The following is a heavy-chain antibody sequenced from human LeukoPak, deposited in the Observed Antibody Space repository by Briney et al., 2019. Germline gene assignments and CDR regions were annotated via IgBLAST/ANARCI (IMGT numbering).Heavy chain of an antibody. V-gene: IGHV1-24*01. CDR3: ATGMTTVTPKGAFDI. CDR1: GYTLTELS. CDR2: FDPEDGET. J-gene: IGHJ3*02. D-gene: IGHD4-17*01. Sequence: ASVKVSCKVSGYTLTELSMHWVRQAPGKGLEWMGGFDPEDGETIYAQKFQGRVTMTEDTSTDTAYMELSSLRSEDTAVYYCATGMTTVTPKGAFDIWGQGTMVTVSS.